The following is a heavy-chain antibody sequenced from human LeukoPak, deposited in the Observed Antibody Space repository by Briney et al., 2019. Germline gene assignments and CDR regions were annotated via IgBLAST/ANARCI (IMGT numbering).Heavy chain of an antibody. J-gene: IGHJ4*02. Sequence: ASETLSLTCAVYGGSFSGYYWSWIRQPPGKGLEWIGEINHSGSTNYNPSLKSRATISVDTSKNQFSLKLSSVTAADTAVYYCARGGYSYGYAPINYWGQGTLVTVSS. D-gene: IGHD5-18*01. V-gene: IGHV4-34*01. CDR2: INHSGST. CDR1: GGSFSGYY. CDR3: ARGGYSYGYAPINY.